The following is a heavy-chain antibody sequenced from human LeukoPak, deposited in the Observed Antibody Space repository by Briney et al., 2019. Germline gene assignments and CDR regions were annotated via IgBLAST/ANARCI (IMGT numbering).Heavy chain of an antibody. Sequence: GGSLRLSCAASGFTFSSYAMHWVRQAPGKGLEWVAVISYDGSNKYYADSVKGRFTISRDNSKNTLYLQMNSLRAEDTAVYYCAREDYDSSGYLPFDYWGQGTLVTVSS. CDR2: ISYDGSNK. CDR1: GFTFSSYA. CDR3: AREDYDSSGYLPFDY. V-gene: IGHV3-30-3*01. J-gene: IGHJ4*02. D-gene: IGHD3-22*01.